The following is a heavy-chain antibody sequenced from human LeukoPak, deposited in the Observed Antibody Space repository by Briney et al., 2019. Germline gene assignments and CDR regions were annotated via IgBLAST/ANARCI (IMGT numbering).Heavy chain of an antibody. CDR3: ARGYNWGSPTRNFYYLDV. Sequence: SETLYLTCTVSGGSISSYYWSWIRQPAGKGLEWIGCIYTSRSTNYNPSLKSRVTMSVDTSKNQFSLKLRSVTAADTAVYYCARGYNWGSPTRNFYYLDVWGKGTTVTVSS. D-gene: IGHD7-27*01. J-gene: IGHJ6*03. CDR2: IYTSRST. CDR1: GGSISSYY. V-gene: IGHV4-4*07.